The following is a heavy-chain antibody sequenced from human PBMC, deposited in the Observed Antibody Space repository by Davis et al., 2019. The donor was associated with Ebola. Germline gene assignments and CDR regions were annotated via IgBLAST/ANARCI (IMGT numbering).Heavy chain of an antibody. J-gene: IGHJ3*02. V-gene: IGHV4-39*01. CDR3: ARTDSSAMWMRGDVAFDI. Sequence: MPGGSLRLSCTVSGGSISSSSYYWVWIRQPPGKVLEWIGSIYYSGSTFYNPSLKSRVTIYVDTSKNQFSLKLSSVTAADTAVYYCARTDSSAMWMRGDVAFDIWGQGTMVTVSS. D-gene: IGHD3-22*01. CDR2: IYYSGST. CDR1: GGSISSSSYY.